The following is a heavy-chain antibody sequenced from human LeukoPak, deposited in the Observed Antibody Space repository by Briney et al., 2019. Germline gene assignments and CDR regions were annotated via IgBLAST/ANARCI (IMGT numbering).Heavy chain of an antibody. V-gene: IGHV4-39*07. CDR3: ASTYDSSGYPFGY. CDR1: GGSISSSSYY. D-gene: IGHD3-22*01. CDR2: IYYSGST. J-gene: IGHJ4*02. Sequence: KASETLSLTCTVSGGSISSSSYYWGWIRQPPGKGLEWIGSIYYSGSTYYNPSLKSRVTISVDTSKNQFSLKLSSVTAADTAVYYCASTYDSSGYPFGYWGQGTLVTVSS.